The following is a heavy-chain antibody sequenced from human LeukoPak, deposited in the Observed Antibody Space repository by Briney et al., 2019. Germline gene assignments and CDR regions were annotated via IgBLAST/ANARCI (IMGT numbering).Heavy chain of an antibody. CDR2: IKQDGSEK. CDR1: GFTFSSYS. V-gene: IGHV3-7*03. D-gene: IGHD4-17*01. Sequence: GGSLRLSCAASGFTFSSYSMNWVRQAPGKGLEWVANIKQDGSEKYYVDSVKGRFTISRDNAKNSLYLQMNSLRAEDTAVYYCAREVTTTNFYYYYYGMDVWGQGTTVTVSS. J-gene: IGHJ6*02. CDR3: AREVTTTNFYYYYYGMDV.